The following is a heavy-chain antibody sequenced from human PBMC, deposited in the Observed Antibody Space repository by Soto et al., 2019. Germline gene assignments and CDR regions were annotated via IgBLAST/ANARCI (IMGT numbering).Heavy chain of an antibody. V-gene: IGHV1-69*13. CDR3: ARRTVTTFYYYCYGMDV. Sequence: SVKVSCKASGGTFSSYAISWVRQAPGQGLEWMGGIIPIFGTANYAQKFQGRVTITADESTSTAYMELSSLRSEDTAVYYCARRTVTTFYYYCYGMDVWGQGTTVTGSS. J-gene: IGHJ6*02. CDR1: GGTFSSYA. CDR2: IIPIFGTA. D-gene: IGHD4-4*01.